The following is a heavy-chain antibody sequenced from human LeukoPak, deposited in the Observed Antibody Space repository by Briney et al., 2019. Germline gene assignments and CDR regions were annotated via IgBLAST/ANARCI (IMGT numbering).Heavy chain of an antibody. V-gene: IGHV3-66*01. J-gene: IGHJ4*02. D-gene: IGHD4-17*01. CDR1: GFTVSSNY. CDR2: IYSGGST. Sequence: PGGSLRLSCAASGFTVSSNYMSWVRQAPGKGLEWVSVIYSGGSTYCADSVKGRFTISRDNSKNTLYLQMNSLRAEDTAVYYCARNLVGLTTVYFDYWGQGTLVTVSS. CDR3: ARNLVGLTTVYFDY.